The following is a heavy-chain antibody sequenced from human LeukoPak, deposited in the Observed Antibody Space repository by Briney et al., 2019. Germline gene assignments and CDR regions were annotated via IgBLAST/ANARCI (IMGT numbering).Heavy chain of an antibody. J-gene: IGHJ6*02. V-gene: IGHV3-30*18. CDR3: AKDLRGYGDICGMDV. CDR2: ISYDGSNK. CDR1: GFTFSSYG. Sequence: GRSLRLSCAASGFTFSSYGMHWVRQAPGKGLEWVAVISYDGSNKYYADSVKGRFTISRDNSKNTLYLQMNSLRAEDTAVYYCAKDLRGYGDICGMDVWGQGTTVTVSS. D-gene: IGHD4-17*01.